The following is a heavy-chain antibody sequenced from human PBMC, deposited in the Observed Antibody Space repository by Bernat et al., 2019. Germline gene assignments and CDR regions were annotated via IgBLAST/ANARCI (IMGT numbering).Heavy chain of an antibody. Sequence: EVQLVESGGGLVQPGGSLRLSCAASGFTVSSNYMSWVRQAPGKGLEWVSVIYSGGSTYYADSVKGRFTISRDNSKNTLYLQMNSLRAEDTAVYYCARDLDYYYYYYIDVWGKGTTVTVSS. CDR3: ARDLDYYYYYYIDV. CDR1: GFTVSSNY. CDR2: IYSGGST. D-gene: IGHD1-1*01. V-gene: IGHV3-66*01. J-gene: IGHJ6*03.